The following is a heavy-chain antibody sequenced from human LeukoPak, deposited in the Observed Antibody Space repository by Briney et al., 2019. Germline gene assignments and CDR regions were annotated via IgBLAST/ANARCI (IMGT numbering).Heavy chain of an antibody. J-gene: IGHJ6*02. CDR2: IYYGGST. CDR3: ARDGRFVNYYYGMDV. V-gene: IGHV4-31*03. D-gene: IGHD3-10*01. Sequence: SETLSLTCTVSGGSISSGGYYWSWIRQHPGKGLEWIGCIYYGGSTYYNPSLKSRVTISVGTSKNQFSLKLSSVTAADTAVYYCARDGRFVNYYYGMDVWAKGPRSPSP. CDR1: GGSISSGGYY.